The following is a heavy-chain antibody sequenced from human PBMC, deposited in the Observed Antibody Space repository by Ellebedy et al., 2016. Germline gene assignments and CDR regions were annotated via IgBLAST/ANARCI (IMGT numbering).Heavy chain of an antibody. D-gene: IGHD6-13*01. CDR1: GFTFSNYW. V-gene: IGHV3-7*03. CDR2: ITPDGSDK. J-gene: IGHJ3*01. Sequence: GGSLRLXXAASGFTFSNYWMNWVRQAPGKGLEWVANITPDGSDKAYLDSVKGRFTVSRHKSKNTLFLQMNNLRAEDTAVYFCARLEIIAEPAPDPVDVWGQGAMVTVSS. CDR3: ARLEIIAEPAPDPVDV.